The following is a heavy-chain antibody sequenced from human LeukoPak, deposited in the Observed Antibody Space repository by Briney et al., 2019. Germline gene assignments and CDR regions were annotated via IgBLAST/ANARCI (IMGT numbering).Heavy chain of an antibody. CDR3: ARLTSMVNQEHDLDF. Sequence: SETLSLTCAVSGGSISSGYWWSWVRPPPGKGLEWIAEIHHSGSTNYNPSLKSRVTISGDKSKNQFSLDLNSVTAADTAVYHCARLTSMVNQEHDLDFWGQGILVTVSS. CDR2: IHHSGST. V-gene: IGHV4-4*02. CDR1: GGSISSGYW. D-gene: IGHD4/OR15-4a*01. J-gene: IGHJ4*02.